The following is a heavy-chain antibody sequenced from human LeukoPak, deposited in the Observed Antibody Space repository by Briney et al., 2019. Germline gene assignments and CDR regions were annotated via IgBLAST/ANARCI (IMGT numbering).Heavy chain of an antibody. CDR1: GFTFSSYA. J-gene: IGHJ4*02. CDR3: AKDGLYRDSSSWLDY. D-gene: IGHD6-13*01. CDR2: ISGSGGST. V-gene: IGHV3-23*01. Sequence: GGSLRLSCAASGFTFSSYAMSWVRQAPGKGLEWVSAISGSGGSTYYADSVEGRFTISRDNSKNTLYLQMNSLRAEDTAVYYCAKDGLYRDSSSWLDYWGQGTLVTVSS.